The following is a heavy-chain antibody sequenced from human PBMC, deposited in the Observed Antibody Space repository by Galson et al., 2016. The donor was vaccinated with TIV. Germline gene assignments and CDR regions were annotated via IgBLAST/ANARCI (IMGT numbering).Heavy chain of an antibody. V-gene: IGHV3-33*01. CDR1: GFTFSSFG. CDR3: ARAPDYGGNFGGTGETHSYYFHY. CDR2: IWYDGTNT. Sequence: SLRLSCAASGFTFSSFGMHWVRQAPGKGLEWVALIWYDGTNTYYADSVKGRFTISRDNSKNTLYVQMNSLRAEDTAVYYCARAPDYGGNFGGTGETHSYYFHYWGQGTLVIVSS. J-gene: IGHJ4*02. D-gene: IGHD4-23*01.